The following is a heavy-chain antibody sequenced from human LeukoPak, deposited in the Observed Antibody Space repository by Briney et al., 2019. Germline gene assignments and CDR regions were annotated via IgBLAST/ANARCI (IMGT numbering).Heavy chain of an antibody. Sequence: SGGSLRLSCAASGFTFSSYWMSWVRQAPGKGLEWVANIKQDGSEKYYVDSVKGRFTISRDNAKNSLYLQMNSLRAEDTAVYYCARGGTGYYNYRWYFDYWGQGTLVTVSP. CDR1: GFTFSSYW. CDR2: IKQDGSEK. J-gene: IGHJ4*02. CDR3: ARGGTGYYNYRWYFDY. V-gene: IGHV3-7*01. D-gene: IGHD3-9*01.